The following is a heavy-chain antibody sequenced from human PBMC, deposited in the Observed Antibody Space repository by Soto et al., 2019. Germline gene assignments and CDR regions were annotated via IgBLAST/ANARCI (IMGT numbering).Heavy chain of an antibody. Sequence: QVQLQQWGAGLLKPSETLSLTCAVYGGSFSGYYWSWIRQPPGKGLEWIGEINHSGSTNYNPSHKSRVPISVNTSKNQFSLKLSSVTAADTAVYYCARNGSYYDFWSGYYFGGGMDVWGQGTTVTVSS. CDR1: GGSFSGYY. CDR2: INHSGST. J-gene: IGHJ6*02. V-gene: IGHV4-34*01. CDR3: ARNGSYYDFWSGYYFGGGMDV. D-gene: IGHD3-3*01.